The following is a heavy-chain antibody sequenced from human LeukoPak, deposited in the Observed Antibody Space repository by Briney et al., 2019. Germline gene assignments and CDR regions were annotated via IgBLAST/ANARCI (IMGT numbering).Heavy chain of an antibody. CDR1: GFTFSNYW. J-gene: IGHJ1*01. CDR3: ARSFLQL. Sequence: GGSLRLSCVASGFTFSNYWMSWVRQAPEKGLEWVANIKQDGSDKYYVDSVKGRLTISRDNAKNSLYLQMNSLRAEDTAVYYCARSFLQLWGQGTLVTVSS. CDR2: IKQDGSDK. V-gene: IGHV3-7*02.